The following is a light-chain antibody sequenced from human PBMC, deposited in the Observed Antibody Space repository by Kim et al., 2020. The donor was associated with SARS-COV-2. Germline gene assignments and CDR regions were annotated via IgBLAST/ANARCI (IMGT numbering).Light chain of an antibody. V-gene: IGLV3-19*02. CDR3: NSWDSSGNHVV. CDR2: GKN. J-gene: IGLJ2*01. Sequence: SSELTQDPAVSVALGQTVRITCQGDSLRSYYASWYQQKPGQAPVRVIYGKNNRPSGIPDRFSGSSSGSTASLTITGAQAEDEADYYCNSWDSSGNHVVFGGGTKLTVL. CDR1: SLRSYY.